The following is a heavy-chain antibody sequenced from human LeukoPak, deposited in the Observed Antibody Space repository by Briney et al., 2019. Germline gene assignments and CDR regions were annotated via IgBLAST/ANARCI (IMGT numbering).Heavy chain of an antibody. CDR1: GFTFSSYG. CDR2: IRYDGSNK. CDR3: AKTAAIVVVVAANDY. Sequence: GGSLRLSCAASGFTFSSYGMHWVRQAPGKGLEWVAFIRYDGSNKYYADSVKGRFTISRDNSKNTLYLQTNSLRADDTAVYYCAKTAAIVVVVAANDYWGQGTLVTVSS. D-gene: IGHD2-15*01. V-gene: IGHV3-30*02. J-gene: IGHJ4*02.